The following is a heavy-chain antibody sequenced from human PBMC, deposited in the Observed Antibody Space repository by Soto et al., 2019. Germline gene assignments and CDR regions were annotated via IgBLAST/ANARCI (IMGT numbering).Heavy chain of an antibody. Sequence: GGSLRLSCAASGFTFSSYAMHWVRLAPGKGLEWVAVISYDGSNKYYADSVKGRFTISRDNSKNTLYLQMNSLRAEDTAVYYCAKDSLYGTKGVCYYTRLDYWAQGTLVTVSS. V-gene: IGHV3-30-3*01. CDR1: GFTFSSYA. D-gene: IGHD2-8*01. CDR2: ISYDGSNK. J-gene: IGHJ4*02. CDR3: AKDSLYGTKGVCYYTRLDY.